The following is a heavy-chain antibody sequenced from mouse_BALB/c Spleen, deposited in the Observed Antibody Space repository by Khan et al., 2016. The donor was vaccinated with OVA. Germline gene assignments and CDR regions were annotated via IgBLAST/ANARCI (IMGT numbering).Heavy chain of an antibody. Sequence: QVQFIQSGAELVKPGASVKMSCKASGYTFTTYWMHWVKQRPGQGLDWIGYINTSTGYTAYNQKFKDKATLTADKSSSTAYMQLNSLTSEDSAVYYCERRGVYGMFAYWGQGTLVTVSA. CDR2: INTSTGYT. CDR1: GYTFTTYW. D-gene: IGHD2-1*01. J-gene: IGHJ3*01. V-gene: IGHV1-7*01. CDR3: ERRGVYGMFAY.